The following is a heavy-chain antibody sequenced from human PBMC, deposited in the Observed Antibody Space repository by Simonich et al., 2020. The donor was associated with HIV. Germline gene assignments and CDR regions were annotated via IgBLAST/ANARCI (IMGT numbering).Heavy chain of an antibody. J-gene: IGHJ6*03. V-gene: IGHV3-30*07. CDR1: GFTFSTYA. CDR3: AKDTYYDILTGSYMDV. D-gene: IGHD3-9*01. CDR2: ILYDGSYY. Sequence: QVQLVESGGGVVQAGRSLRLSCAASGFTFSTYAMHWVRQAPGEGLVGVAVILYDGSYYYHAESVKGRFTISRDNSKNTLYLQVNGLRAEDTAVYYCAKDTYYDILTGSYMDVWGKGTTVTVSS.